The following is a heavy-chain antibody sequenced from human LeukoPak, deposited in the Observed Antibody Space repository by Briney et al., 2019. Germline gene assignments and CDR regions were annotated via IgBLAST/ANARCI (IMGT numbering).Heavy chain of an antibody. CDR1: GFTVSSNY. Sequence: RGSLRLSCAASGFTVSSNYMSWVRQAPGKGLEWVSVIYSGGSTYYADSVKGRFTISRDNSKNTLYLQMNSLRAEDTAVYYCATYQTDRTFDYWGQGTLVTVSS. CDR2: IYSGGST. V-gene: IGHV3-66*01. D-gene: IGHD3-22*01. J-gene: IGHJ4*02. CDR3: ATYQTDRTFDY.